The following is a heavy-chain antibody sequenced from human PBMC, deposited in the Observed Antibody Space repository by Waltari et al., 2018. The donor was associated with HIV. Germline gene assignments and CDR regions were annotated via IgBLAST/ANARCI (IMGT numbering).Heavy chain of an antibody. J-gene: IGHJ3*02. V-gene: IGHV4-31*03. Sequence: QVQLQESGPGLVKPSQTLSLTCTVSGGSISSGGYYWSWLRQHPGKGLEWIGYIYYSGSAYDNPPLKVRVTRSVDTSKNQFSLKRSSVTAADTAVYYCARGGPQYDILTGPRGGSDACDIWGQGTMVTVSS. CDR2: IYYSGSA. D-gene: IGHD3-9*01. CDR1: GGSISSGGYY. CDR3: ARGGPQYDILTGPRGGSDACDI.